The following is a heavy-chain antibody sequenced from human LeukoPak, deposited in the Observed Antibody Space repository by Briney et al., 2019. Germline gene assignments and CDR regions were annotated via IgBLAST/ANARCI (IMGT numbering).Heavy chain of an antibody. J-gene: IGHJ4*02. CDR1: GFTFSSYS. Sequence: PGGSLRLSCAASGFTFSSYSMNWVRQAPGKGLEWVSSISSSSSYIYYADSVKGRFTISRDNAKNSLYLQMNSLRAEDTAVYYCAEDPGVGVAATPWYFDYWGQGTLVTVSS. V-gene: IGHV3-21*01. CDR2: ISSSSSYI. D-gene: IGHD2-15*01. CDR3: AEDPGVGVAATPWYFDY.